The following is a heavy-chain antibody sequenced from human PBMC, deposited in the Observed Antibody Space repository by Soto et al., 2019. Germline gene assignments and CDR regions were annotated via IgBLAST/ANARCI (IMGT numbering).Heavy chain of an antibody. CDR3: ARDRGVVPAATAGMDV. V-gene: IGHV3-21*01. J-gene: IGHJ6*02. D-gene: IGHD2-2*01. CDR2: ISSSSSYI. Sequence: EVQLVESGGGLVKPGGSLRLSCAASGFTFSSYSMNWVRQAPGKGPEWVSSISSSSSYIYYADSVKGRFTISRDNAKNSLYLQMNSLRAEDTAVYYCARDRGVVPAATAGMDVWGQGTTVTVSS. CDR1: GFTFSSYS.